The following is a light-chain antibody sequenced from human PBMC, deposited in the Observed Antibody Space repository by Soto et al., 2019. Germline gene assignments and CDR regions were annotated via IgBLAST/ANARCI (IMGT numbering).Light chain of an antibody. CDR2: GAS. J-gene: IGKJ4*01. CDR3: QQRSNWPPA. CDR1: QSVASNF. V-gene: IGKV3D-20*02. Sequence: EIVLTQSPGTLSLSPGERATLSCRASQSVASNFLAWYQQKPGQAPRLLIYGASSRATGIPDRFSGSGSGTDFTLTISRLEPEDFAVYYCQQRSNWPPAFDGGTKVEIK.